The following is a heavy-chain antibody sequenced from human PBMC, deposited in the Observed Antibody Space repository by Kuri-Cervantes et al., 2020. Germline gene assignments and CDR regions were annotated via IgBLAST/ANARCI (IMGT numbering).Heavy chain of an antibody. CDR2: NNHSGST. V-gene: IGHV4-34*01. Sequence: SQTLSLTWSVYGGSFSGYYWSWIRQPPGKGLEWIGENNHSGSTNYNPSLKNRVTISVDTSKNQLSLKLSFLTAADTAVYFCARVAAGTGTFNYWGQGTLVTVSS. CDR1: GGSFSGYY. D-gene: IGHD6-13*01. CDR3: ARVAAGTGTFNY. J-gene: IGHJ4*02.